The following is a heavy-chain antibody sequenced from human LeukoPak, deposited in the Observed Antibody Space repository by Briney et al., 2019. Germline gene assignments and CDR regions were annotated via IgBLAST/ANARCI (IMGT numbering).Heavy chain of an antibody. Sequence: ASVTVSCKVSGYTLTELSMHWVRQAPGKGLEWMGGFDSEDGEIIYAQKFQGRVTMTEDTSTDTAYMELSSLRSEDTAVYYCATDSSGYYHAPYFDYWGQGTLFTVSS. J-gene: IGHJ4*02. CDR2: FDSEDGEI. CDR1: GYTLTELS. CDR3: ATDSSGYYHAPYFDY. V-gene: IGHV1-24*01. D-gene: IGHD3-22*01.